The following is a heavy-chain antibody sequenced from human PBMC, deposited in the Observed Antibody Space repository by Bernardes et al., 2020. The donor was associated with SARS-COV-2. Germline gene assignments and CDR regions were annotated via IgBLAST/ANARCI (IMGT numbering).Heavy chain of an antibody. V-gene: IGHV4-34*01. Sequence: SETLSLTCAVYGGSFSGYYWSWIRQPPGKGLEWIGEINHSGSTKYNPSLKSRVTISVDTSKNQFSLQLSSVTAADTAVYYCARGVKIRLNYYYYMDVWSKGTTVTVSS. J-gene: IGHJ6*03. D-gene: IGHD3-16*01. CDR3: ARGVKIRLNYYYYMDV. CDR1: GGSFSGYY. CDR2: INHSGST.